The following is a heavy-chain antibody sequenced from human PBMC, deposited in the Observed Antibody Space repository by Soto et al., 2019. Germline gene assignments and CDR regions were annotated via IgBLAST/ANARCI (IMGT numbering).Heavy chain of an antibody. CDR1: GYTFTSYY. V-gene: IGHV1-46*03. Sequence: ASVKVSCKASGYTFTSYYMHWVRQAPGQGLEWMGIINPSGGSTSYAQKFQGRVTMTRDTSTSTVYMELSSLRSEDTAVYYCARDLGDFWSGYYTDYWGQGTLVTVPQ. J-gene: IGHJ4*02. CDR3: ARDLGDFWSGYYTDY. CDR2: INPSGGST. D-gene: IGHD3-3*01.